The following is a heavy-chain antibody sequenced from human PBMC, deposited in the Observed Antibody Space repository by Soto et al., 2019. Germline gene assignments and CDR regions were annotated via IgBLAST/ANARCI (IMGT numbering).Heavy chain of an antibody. CDR2: ISGSGGST. D-gene: IGHD3-3*01. CDR1: GFTFSSYA. J-gene: IGHJ6*02. V-gene: IGHV3-23*01. Sequence: PGGSLRLSCAASGFTFSSYAMSWVRQAPGKGLEWVSAISGSGGSTYYADSVKGRFTISRDKSKNTLYLQMNSLRAEDTAVYYCAKDRITTFGVVIESYYGMDVWVQGTTVTVSS. CDR3: AKDRITTFGVVIESYYGMDV.